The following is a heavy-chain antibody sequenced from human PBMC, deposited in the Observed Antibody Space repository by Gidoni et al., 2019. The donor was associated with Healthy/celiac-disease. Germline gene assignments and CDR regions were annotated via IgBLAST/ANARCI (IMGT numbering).Heavy chain of an antibody. CDR3: AKHLSGAQWLVQVGLDY. Sequence: EVQLLASGGGLVQPGGSLRLSCAAYGFTFSSYAMSWVRQAPGKGLEWVSAISGSGGSTYYADSVKGRFTISRDNSKNTLYLQMNSLRAEDTAVYYCAKHLSGAQWLVQVGLDYWGQGTLVTVSS. CDR2: ISGSGGST. J-gene: IGHJ4*02. D-gene: IGHD6-19*01. CDR1: GFTFSSYA. V-gene: IGHV3-23*01.